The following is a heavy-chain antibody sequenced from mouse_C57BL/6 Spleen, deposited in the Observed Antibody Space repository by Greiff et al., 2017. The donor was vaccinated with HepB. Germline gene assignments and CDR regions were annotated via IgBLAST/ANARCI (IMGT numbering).Heavy chain of an antibody. CDR3: ARGVYDGYYPFAY. V-gene: IGHV2-9-1*01. J-gene: IGHJ3*01. Sequence: VKLKESGPGLVAPSQSLSITCTVSGFSLTSYAISWVRQPPGKGLEWLGVIWTGGGTNYNSAPISRLSISKDNTKSQVFLLMNSLHTYDTASYYCARGVYDGYYPFAYWGQGTLVTVSA. CDR1: GFSLTSYA. D-gene: IGHD2-3*01. CDR2: IWTGGGT.